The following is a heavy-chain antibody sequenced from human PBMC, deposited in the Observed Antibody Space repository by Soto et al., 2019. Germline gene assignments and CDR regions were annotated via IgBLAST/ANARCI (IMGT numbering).Heavy chain of an antibody. CDR2: IYWDDDK. Sequence: QITLKESGPTLVKPTQTLTLTCTFSGFSLSTSGVGVGWIRQPPGKALEWLALIYWDDDKRYSPSLKSRLTITKDTSKNQVVLTMTNMDPVDTATYYCAHRQPQYSSSWYGHPFDPWGQGTLVTVSS. V-gene: IGHV2-5*02. J-gene: IGHJ5*02. D-gene: IGHD6-13*01. CDR3: AHRQPQYSSSWYGHPFDP. CDR1: GFSLSTSGVG.